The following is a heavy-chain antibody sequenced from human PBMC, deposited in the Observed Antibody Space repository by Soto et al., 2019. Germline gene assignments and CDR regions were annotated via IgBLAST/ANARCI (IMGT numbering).Heavy chain of an antibody. CDR1: GFTFSSYG. Sequence: QVQLVESGGGVVQPGRSLRLSCAASGFTFSSYGMHWVRQAPGKGLEWVGVIWHDGSNKYYADSVKGRFTISRDNSQNTLDLRKNSLRAEDTAVYYCARDQIGCYDSSGYYVLDYWGQGALVTVSS. J-gene: IGHJ4*02. D-gene: IGHD3-22*01. V-gene: IGHV3-33*01. CDR3: ARDQIGCYDSSGYYVLDY. CDR2: IWHDGSNK.